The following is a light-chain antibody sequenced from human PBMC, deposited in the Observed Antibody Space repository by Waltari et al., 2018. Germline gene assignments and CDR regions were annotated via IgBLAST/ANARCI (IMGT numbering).Light chain of an antibody. V-gene: IGKV3-20*01. J-gene: IGKJ1*01. CDR2: GAS. Sequence: EIVLTQSPGPLSLSPGERATLSCRATQRVISNRLAWYQQKPGQAPRLLMYGASSRATGIPDRFSGSGSATDFTLTISRLEPEDFAVYFCQQYGSSPTFGQGTKVEIK. CDR1: QRVISNR. CDR3: QQYGSSPT.